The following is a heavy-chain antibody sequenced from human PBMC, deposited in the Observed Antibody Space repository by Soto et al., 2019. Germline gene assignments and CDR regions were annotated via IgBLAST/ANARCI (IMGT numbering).Heavy chain of an antibody. Sequence: LRLSCAASRFTFSDYSMNWVRQAPGKGLEWVSYISGGGETIYYADSVRGRFTISRDNAKNSLFLQMNSLRDEDTAVYYCATSFRYFDNWGQGTRVTVSS. CDR2: ISGGGETI. CDR3: ATSFRYFDN. CDR1: RFTFSDYS. D-gene: IGHD3-9*01. J-gene: IGHJ4*02. V-gene: IGHV3-48*02.